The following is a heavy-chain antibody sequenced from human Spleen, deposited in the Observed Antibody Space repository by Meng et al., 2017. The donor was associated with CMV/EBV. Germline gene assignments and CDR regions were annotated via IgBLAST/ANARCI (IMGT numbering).Heavy chain of an antibody. V-gene: IGHV4-34*01. CDR3: ARDTENDFNAFEI. CDR1: GGSFSGYY. D-gene: IGHD3-3*01. J-gene: IGHJ3*02. Sequence: GSLRLSCAVYGGSFSGYYWSWIRQPPGKGLEWIGEINHSGSTNYNPSLKSRVTISTDRSKNQFSLKVRSVTAADTAVYYCARDTENDFNAFEIWGRGTMVTVSS. CDR2: INHSGST.